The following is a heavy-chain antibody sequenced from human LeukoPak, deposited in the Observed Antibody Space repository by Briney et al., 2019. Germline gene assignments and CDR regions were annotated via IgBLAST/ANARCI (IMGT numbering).Heavy chain of an antibody. Sequence: PGGSLRLSCAASGFTFSSYEMNWVRQAPGKGLEWVSYISSSGSTIYYADSVKGRFTISGDNAKNSLYLQMNSLRAEDTAVYYCARAQGYYDTLPGYWGQGTLVTVSS. CDR2: ISSSGSTI. CDR3: ARAQGYYDTLPGY. V-gene: IGHV3-48*03. D-gene: IGHD3-22*01. CDR1: GFTFSSYE. J-gene: IGHJ4*02.